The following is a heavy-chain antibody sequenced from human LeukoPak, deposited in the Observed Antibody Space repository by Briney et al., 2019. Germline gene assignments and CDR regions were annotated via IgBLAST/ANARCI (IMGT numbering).Heavy chain of an antibody. Sequence: PSETLSLTCTVSGGSISSYYWSWIRQPPGKGLEWIGYIYYSGSTYYNPSLKSRVTISVDTSKNQFSLKLSSVTAADTAVYYCARGTYEMATIDFDYWGQGTLVTVSS. J-gene: IGHJ4*02. D-gene: IGHD5-24*01. CDR3: ARGTYEMATIDFDY. CDR1: GGSISSYY. CDR2: IYYSGST. V-gene: IGHV4-59*01.